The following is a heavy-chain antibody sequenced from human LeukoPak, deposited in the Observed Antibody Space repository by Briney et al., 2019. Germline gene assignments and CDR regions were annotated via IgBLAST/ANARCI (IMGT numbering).Heavy chain of an antibody. CDR3: ARDLGYSAYATVRGYAVGI. D-gene: IGHD5-12*01. V-gene: IGHV3-66*01. Sequence: GGSLRLSCVASGFTFSSHAMGWVRQAPGKGLEWVAIIYSGGSTYYADSVRGRFTISRDSSKNTQYLQMNSLRPDDTAVYYCARDLGYSAYATVRGYAVGIWGQGTMVSVPS. CDR1: GFTFSSHA. CDR2: IYSGGST. J-gene: IGHJ3*02.